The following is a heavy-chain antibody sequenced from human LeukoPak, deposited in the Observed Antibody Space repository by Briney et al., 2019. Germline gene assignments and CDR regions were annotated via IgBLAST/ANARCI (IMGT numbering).Heavy chain of an antibody. D-gene: IGHD6-13*01. J-gene: IGHJ4*02. CDR1: GYTFTSYY. V-gene: IGHV1-46*01. CDR2: INPSGGST. Sequence: ASVKVSCKXSGYTFTSYYMHWVRQAPGQGLEWMGIINPSGGSTSYAQKFQGRVTMTRDTSTSTVYMELSSLRSEDTAVYYCARDIQVGSSSTGGLDYWGQGTLVTVSS. CDR3: ARDIQVGSSSTGGLDY.